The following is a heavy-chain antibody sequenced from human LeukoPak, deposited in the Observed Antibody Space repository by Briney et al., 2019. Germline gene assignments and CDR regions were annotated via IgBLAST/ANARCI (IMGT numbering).Heavy chain of an antibody. CDR1: GFTFSDYY. V-gene: IGHV3-11*01. J-gene: IGHJ3*02. Sequence: GGSLRLSCAASGFTFSDYYMSWIRQAPGKGLEWVSYISSSGSTIYYADSVKGRFTISRDNAKNSLYLQMNSLRAEDTAVYYCAKSFTYYDILTGYTRGAFDIWGQGTMVTVSS. CDR2: ISSSGSTI. D-gene: IGHD3-9*01. CDR3: AKSFTYYDILTGYTRGAFDI.